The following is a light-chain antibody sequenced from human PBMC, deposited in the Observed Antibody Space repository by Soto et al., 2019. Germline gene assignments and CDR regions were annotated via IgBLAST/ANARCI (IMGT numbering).Light chain of an antibody. CDR2: LNSDGSH. V-gene: IGLV4-69*01. J-gene: IGLJ2*01. CDR1: SGHNTYT. CDR3: QTWGAGIHVL. Sequence: QLVLTQSPSASAPLGASVKLTCTLSSGHNTYTIAWHQQQPEKGPRYLMKLNSDGSHNKGDGIPDRFSGSSSGAERYLIISSLQSEDEADYYCQTWGAGIHVLFGGGTKLTVL.